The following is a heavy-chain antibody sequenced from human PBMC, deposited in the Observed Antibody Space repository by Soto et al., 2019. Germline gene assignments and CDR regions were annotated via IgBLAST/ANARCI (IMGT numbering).Heavy chain of an antibody. CDR3: ARESSGRNFDFDF. J-gene: IGHJ4*02. CDR2: CGTGGVT. CDR1: GFTFSSYA. Sequence: EVQLLESGGGLIQPGGSLRLSCAASGFTFSSYALSWVSQAPGKGLEWVSACGTGGVTYYADSVSGRFTISRDNFKDTVHLQMNSLRAEDTAIYYCARESSGRNFDFDFWGQGTLVTVSS. V-gene: IGHV3-23*01. D-gene: IGHD1-7*01.